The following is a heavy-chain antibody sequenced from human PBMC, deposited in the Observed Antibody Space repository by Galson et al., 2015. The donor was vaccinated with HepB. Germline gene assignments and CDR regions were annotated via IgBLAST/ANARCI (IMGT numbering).Heavy chain of an antibody. CDR1: GDSVSSNTVG. CDR2: TYYRSKWST. V-gene: IGHV6-1*01. J-gene: IGHJ4*02. CDR3: AKSIHLGRGFDS. Sequence: CAISGDSVSSNTVGWNWIRQSPSRGLEWLGRTYYRSKWSTDYADSVKSRITINPATSKNQFSLQLNSVTPEDTAVYYCAKSIHLGRGFDSWGQGTLVTVSS. D-gene: IGHD7-27*01.